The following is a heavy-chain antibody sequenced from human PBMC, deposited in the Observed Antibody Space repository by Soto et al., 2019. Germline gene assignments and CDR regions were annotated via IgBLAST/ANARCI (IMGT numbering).Heavy chain of an antibody. CDR1: GFIFSSYG. V-gene: IGHV3-30*18. Sequence: QVQLVESGGGVVQPGRSLRLSCAVSGFIFSSYGMHWVRQSPGKGLEWLAVISYDGSEKYYADSVKVRFTISRDNSMNALYLQMNSLRDEDTAVYYCAKGGEVAARGYYFDYWGQGTLVTVSS. CDR2: ISYDGSEK. J-gene: IGHJ4*02. D-gene: IGHD6-19*01. CDR3: AKGGEVAARGYYFDY.